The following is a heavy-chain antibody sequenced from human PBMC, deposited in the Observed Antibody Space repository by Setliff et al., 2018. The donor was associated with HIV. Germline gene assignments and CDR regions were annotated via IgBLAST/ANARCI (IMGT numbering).Heavy chain of an antibody. D-gene: IGHD6-6*01. CDR3: ARGSRSSTALYWFDP. CDR1: GDSIHSVTSY. V-gene: IGHV4-61*09. J-gene: IGHJ5*02. Sequence: SETLSLTCTVSGDSIHSVTSYWTWFRQPAGKGLEWIGHIYTSGSTNYNPSLKSRVTISVDTSKNQFSLKLSSVTAADTAVFYCARGSRSSTALYWFDPWGQGTLVTVSS. CDR2: IYTSGST.